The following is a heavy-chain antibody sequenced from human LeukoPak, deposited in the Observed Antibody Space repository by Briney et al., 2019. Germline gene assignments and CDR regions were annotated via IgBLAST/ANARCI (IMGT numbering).Heavy chain of an antibody. D-gene: IGHD1-14*01. CDR3: ARVEILGGWPGAFDI. CDR1: GGSNSSYY. CDR2: IYYSGST. J-gene: IGHJ3*02. Sequence: PSETLSLTCTVSGGSNSSYYWSWIRHPPGKGLEWIGHIYYSGSTNCNPSLKSRVTISVDTSKNQFSLKLSSVTAADTAVYYCARVEILGGWPGAFDIWGQGTMVTVSS. V-gene: IGHV4-59*01.